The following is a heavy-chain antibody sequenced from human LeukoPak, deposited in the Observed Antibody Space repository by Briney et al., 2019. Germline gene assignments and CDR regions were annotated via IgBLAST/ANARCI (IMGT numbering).Heavy chain of an antibody. CDR2: ISSSGSTI. CDR1: GFTFSDYY. Sequence: GGSLRLSCAASGFTFSDYYMSWIRQAPGKGLERVSYISSSGSTIYYADSVKGRFTISRDNAKNSLYLQMNSLRAEDTAVYYCAKDDNYIRFLSWGQGTLVTVSS. CDR3: AKDDNYIRFLS. D-gene: IGHD3-16*01. J-gene: IGHJ5*02. V-gene: IGHV3-11*01.